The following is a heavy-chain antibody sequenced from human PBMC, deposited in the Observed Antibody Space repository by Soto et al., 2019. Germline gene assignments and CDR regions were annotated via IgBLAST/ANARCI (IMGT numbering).Heavy chain of an antibody. CDR1: GGSMSSYF. J-gene: IGHJ6*02. Sequence: LSLTCSVSGGSMSSYFWSWIRQPAGKGLEWIGRIYSSGSTDYNPSLKSRVTMSIDTSKNQFSLNLSSVTAADTAVYFCARVKTVDYYGMGVWGQGTTVTVSS. CDR2: IYSSGST. V-gene: IGHV4-4*07. CDR3: ARVKTVDYYGMGV.